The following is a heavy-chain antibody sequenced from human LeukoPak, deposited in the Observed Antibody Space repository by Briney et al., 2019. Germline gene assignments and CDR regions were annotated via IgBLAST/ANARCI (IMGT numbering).Heavy chain of an antibody. V-gene: IGHV1-2*02. CDR2: INPNSGGT. CDR3: ARDRAATRMVDY. D-gene: IGHD2-15*01. J-gene: IGHJ4*02. Sequence: ASVKVSCKASGYIFTDYYMHWVRQAPGQGLEWMGWINPNSGGTDYAQKFQGRVTMTRDTSINTAYMELSRLRSDDTAVYYCARDRAATRMVDYWGQGTLVTVSS. CDR1: GYIFTDYY.